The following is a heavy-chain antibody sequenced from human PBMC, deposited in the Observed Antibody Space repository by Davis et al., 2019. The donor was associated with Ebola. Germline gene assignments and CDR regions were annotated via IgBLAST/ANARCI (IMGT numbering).Heavy chain of an antibody. V-gene: IGHV3-30*18. CDR3: AKGNGQLDY. CDR1: GFTFSNYG. J-gene: IGHJ4*02. Sequence: PGGSLRLSCAASGFTFSNYGMHWVRQAPGKGLEWVAVISYDGSNKYYADSVKGRFTISRDNSKNTLYLQMNSLRAEDTAVYYCAKGNGQLDYWGQGTLVTVSS. D-gene: IGHD4-17*01. CDR2: ISYDGSNK.